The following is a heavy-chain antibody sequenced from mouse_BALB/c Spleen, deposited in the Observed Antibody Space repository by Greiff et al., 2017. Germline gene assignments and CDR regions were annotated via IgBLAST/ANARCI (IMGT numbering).Heavy chain of an antibody. CDR1: GFTFSSFG. CDR2: ISSGSSTI. Sequence: EVHLVESGGGLVQPGGSRKLSCAASGFTFSSFGMHWVRQAPEKGLEWVAYISSGSSTIYYADTVKGRFTISRDNPKNTLFLQMTSLRSEDTAMYDCARRGDGNYGGVDYWGQGTSVTVSS. D-gene: IGHD2-1*01. CDR3: ARRGDGNYGGVDY. V-gene: IGHV5-17*02. J-gene: IGHJ4*01.